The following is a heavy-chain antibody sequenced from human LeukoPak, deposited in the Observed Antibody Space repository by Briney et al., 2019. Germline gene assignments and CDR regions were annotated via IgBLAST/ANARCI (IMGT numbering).Heavy chain of an antibody. V-gene: IGHV1-8*01. CDR1: GYTFTSYD. CDR2: MNPNSGNT. D-gene: IGHD3-3*01. Sequence: ASVKVSCKASGYTFTSYDINWVRQATGQGLEWMGWMNPNSGNTSYAQKFQGRVTMTRNTSISTAYMELSSLRSEDTAVYYCARERGRGYYDFWSGYYTGSGFDYWGQGTLVTVSS. CDR3: ARERGRGYYDFWSGYYTGSGFDY. J-gene: IGHJ4*02.